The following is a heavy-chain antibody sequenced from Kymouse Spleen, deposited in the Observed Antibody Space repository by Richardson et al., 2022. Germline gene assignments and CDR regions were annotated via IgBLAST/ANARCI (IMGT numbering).Heavy chain of an antibody. CDR1: GFTFSSYG. CDR2: IWYDGSNK. CDR3: ARASSIAARRGDAFDI. D-gene: IGHD6-6*01. V-gene: IGHV3-33*01. J-gene: IGHJ3*02. Sequence: QVQLVESGGGVVQPGRSLRLSCAASGFTFSSYGMHWVRQAPGKGLEWVAVIWYDGSNKYYADSVKGRFTISRDNSKNTLYLQMNSLRAEDTAVYYCARASSIAARRGDAFDIWGQGTMVTVSS.